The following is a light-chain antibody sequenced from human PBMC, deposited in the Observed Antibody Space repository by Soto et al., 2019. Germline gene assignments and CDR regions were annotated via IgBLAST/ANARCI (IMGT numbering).Light chain of an antibody. J-gene: IGKJ4*01. CDR2: DTS. Sequence: DIQMTQSPSSLSASLGDRVTITCQASRDIDDYLNWYQLKPGRAPKLLIYDTSHLHTGVPSRFSGAGSGTDFSFTISRLQPEDVATYYCQQYHTLVTFGGGTKVEIK. CDR3: QQYHTLVT. V-gene: IGKV1-33*01. CDR1: RDIDDY.